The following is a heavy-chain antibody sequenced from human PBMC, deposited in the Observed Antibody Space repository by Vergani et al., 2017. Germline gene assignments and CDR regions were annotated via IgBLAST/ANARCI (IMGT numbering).Heavy chain of an antibody. CDR2: ISISGNT. J-gene: IGHJ5*02. CDR3: ARGSGRLAGNWFDP. Sequence: QVQLQESGPGLVKPSQTLSLTCSVSGDSINNGSYYWSWIRQPAGKGLEWIGRISISGNTDYNPSLKSRVTISVDTSKNQFSLKLSSVTAADTAVYYCARGSGRLAGNWFDPWGQGTLVTVSS. D-gene: IGHD3-10*01. V-gene: IGHV4-61*02. CDR1: GDSINNGSYY.